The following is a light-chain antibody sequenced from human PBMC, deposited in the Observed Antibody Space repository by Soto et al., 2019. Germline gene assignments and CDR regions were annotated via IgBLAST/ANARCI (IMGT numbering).Light chain of an antibody. CDR3: QQYNSYSEA. J-gene: IGKJ1*01. CDR2: EAS. Sequence: IHMTQSPSTLSASVGDRVTSTCRASQSISSWLAWYHQKPGKAPKLLIYEASSSESGVPSRFRGSGSGTEFTLTISSLQPDDFATYYCQQYNSYSEAFGQGTKVDIK. V-gene: IGKV1-5*01. CDR1: QSISSW.